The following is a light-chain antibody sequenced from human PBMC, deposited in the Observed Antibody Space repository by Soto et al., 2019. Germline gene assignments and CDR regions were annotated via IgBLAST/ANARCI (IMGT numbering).Light chain of an antibody. CDR3: QQGHNWPLT. CDR1: QSINSE. Sequence: EIVMTQSPATLSLSPGERAALSCRASQSINSELAWYQQKPGQPPRLLIYGASTRATGVPARFTGSESGSEFPLTLSGLQFEDFAVYYCQQGHNWPLTFGQGTRLEI. J-gene: IGKJ2*01. CDR2: GAS. V-gene: IGKV3-15*01.